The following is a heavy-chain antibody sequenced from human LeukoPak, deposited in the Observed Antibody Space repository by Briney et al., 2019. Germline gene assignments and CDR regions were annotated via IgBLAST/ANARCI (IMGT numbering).Heavy chain of an antibody. D-gene: IGHD3-3*01. CDR2: INPNSGGT. J-gene: IGHJ4*02. CDR1: GYTFTGYY. V-gene: IGHV1-2*02. CDR3: ARSDFWSGYPLDY. Sequence: ASVKVSCKASGYTFTGYYMHWVRQAPGQGLEWMGWINPNSGGTNYAQKFQGRVTMTSDTSISTAYMELSRLRSDDTAVYYCARSDFWSGYPLDYWGQGTLVTVSS.